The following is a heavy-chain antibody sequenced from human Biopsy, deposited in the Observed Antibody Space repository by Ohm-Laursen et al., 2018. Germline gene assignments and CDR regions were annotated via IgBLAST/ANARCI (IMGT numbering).Heavy chain of an antibody. CDR3: ARGSNEYGGLYFPH. CDR1: GGSFTGHY. J-gene: IGHJ1*01. Sequence: GTLSLTCTVSGGSFTGHYWTWIRQPPGKGLEWIGHISHTGYTSYKSSLKSRVTISLDTSRKHFSLRLTPLAAADTAVYYCARGSNEYGGLYFPHWGQGTPVTVSS. D-gene: IGHD4-23*01. CDR2: ISHTGYT. V-gene: IGHV4-59*11.